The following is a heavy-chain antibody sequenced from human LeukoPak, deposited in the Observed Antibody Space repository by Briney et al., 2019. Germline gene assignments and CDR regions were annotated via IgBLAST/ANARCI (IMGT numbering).Heavy chain of an antibody. Sequence: SETLSLTCAVYGGSFSGYYWSWIRQPPGKGLEWIGEINHSGSTNYNPSLKSRVTISVDTSKNQFSLKLSSVTAADTAVYYCAKDQEGFGELGPFHWGQGTLVTVSS. CDR3: AKDQEGFGELGPFH. V-gene: IGHV4-34*01. CDR1: GGSFSGYY. CDR2: INHSGST. D-gene: IGHD3-10*01. J-gene: IGHJ4*02.